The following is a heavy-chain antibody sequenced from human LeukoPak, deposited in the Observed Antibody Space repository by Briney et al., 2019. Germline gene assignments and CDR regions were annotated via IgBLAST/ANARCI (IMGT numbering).Heavy chain of an antibody. CDR2: ISYDGSNK. CDR3: ARDPGYCSGGSCYDPQFDY. V-gene: IGHV3-30-3*01. CDR1: GFTFSSYA. D-gene: IGHD2-15*01. Sequence: GRSLRLSCAAPGFTFSSYAMHWVRQAPGKGLEWVAVISYDGSNKYYADSVKGRFTISRDNPKNTLYLQMNSLRAEDTAVYYCARDPGYCSGGSCYDPQFDYWGQGTLVTVSS. J-gene: IGHJ4*02.